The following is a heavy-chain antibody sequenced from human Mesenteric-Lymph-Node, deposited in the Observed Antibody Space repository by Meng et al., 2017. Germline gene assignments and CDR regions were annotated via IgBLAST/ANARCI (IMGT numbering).Heavy chain of an antibody. Sequence: GESLKISCKASGYRFTSYWIGWVRQMPGKGLEWMGIIYPGDSDTRYSPSFQGQVTISADKSTSTAHLQWSSLEVSDTAMYYCASGEVTTFFDYWGQGTLVTVSS. D-gene: IGHD3-3*01. V-gene: IGHV5-51*01. CDR2: IYPGDSDT. CDR1: GYRFTSYW. CDR3: ASGEVTTFFDY. J-gene: IGHJ4*02.